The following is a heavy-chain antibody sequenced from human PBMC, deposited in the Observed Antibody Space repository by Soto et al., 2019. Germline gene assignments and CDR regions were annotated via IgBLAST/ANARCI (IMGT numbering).Heavy chain of an antibody. CDR2: ISGSGSKI. CDR3: ARDGIRSGEFDT. CDR1: GFTFNSFE. J-gene: IGHJ5*02. D-gene: IGHD1-26*01. Sequence: ESVGGLVQPGGSLRLSCAASGFTFNSFEMNWVRQSPGKGLEWVSYISGSGSKIYYADSVKGRFTISRDNAKNSLFLQMNSLRAEDTAVYYCARDGIRSGEFDTWGQGTLVTVSS. V-gene: IGHV3-48*03.